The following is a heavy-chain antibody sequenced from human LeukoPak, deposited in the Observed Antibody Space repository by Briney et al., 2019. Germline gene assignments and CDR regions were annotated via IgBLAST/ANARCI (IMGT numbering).Heavy chain of an antibody. V-gene: IGHV5-51*01. CDR2: IYPGDSDT. CDR1: GYSFSSYW. Sequence: GESLNISCKSSGYSFSSYWIGWVRQMPGKGLEWRGIIYPGDSDTRYSPSFQGQVTISADESITTAFLQWSSLKASDTAMYYCARLGYCSNGVCYTSAFDYWGQGTLVTVSS. D-gene: IGHD2-8*01. J-gene: IGHJ4*02. CDR3: ARLGYCSNGVCYTSAFDY.